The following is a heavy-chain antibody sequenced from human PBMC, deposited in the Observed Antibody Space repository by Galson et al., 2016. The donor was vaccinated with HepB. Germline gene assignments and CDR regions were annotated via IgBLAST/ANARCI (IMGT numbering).Heavy chain of an antibody. CDR3: AKERLVRRIFDH. CDR1: GYTFPTFG. V-gene: IGHV1-18*01. D-gene: IGHD1-1*01. CDR2: TSITGNR. Sequence: SVKVSCKASGYTFPTFGINWLRQAPGQGPEWMSWTSITGNRETAQRFQGRLTMTTDTSATTAYMELTSLTSDDTAVYYCAKERLVRRIFDHWGQGTLLTVSS. J-gene: IGHJ4*02.